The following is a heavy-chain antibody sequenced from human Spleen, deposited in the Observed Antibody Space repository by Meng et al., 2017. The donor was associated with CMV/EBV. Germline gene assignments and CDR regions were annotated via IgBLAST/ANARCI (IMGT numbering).Heavy chain of an antibody. CDR2: IRSKAYGGTT. Sequence: GESLKISCTASGFTFGDYSMSWVRQAPGKGLEWVGCIRSKAYGGTTEYAASVKGRFTISRDDSKSLAYLQMNSLKTEETAVYYCTTSPPIVATTFDYWGQGKLVTVSS. J-gene: IGHJ4*02. V-gene: IGHV3-49*04. CDR3: TTSPPIVATTFDY. D-gene: IGHD5-12*01. CDR1: GFTFGDYS.